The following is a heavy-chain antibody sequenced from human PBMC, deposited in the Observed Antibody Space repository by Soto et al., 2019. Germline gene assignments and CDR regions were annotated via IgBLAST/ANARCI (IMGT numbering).Heavy chain of an antibody. D-gene: IGHD6-13*01. CDR2: ISAYNGNT. J-gene: IGHJ6*02. Sequence: ASVKVSCKASGYTFTSYGISWVRQAPGQGLEWMGWISAYNGNTNYAQKLQGRVTMTTDTSTSTAYMELRSLRSDDTAVYYCARLAGSSWYHYYYGMDVWGQGTTVTVAS. V-gene: IGHV1-18*01. CDR1: GYTFTSYG. CDR3: ARLAGSSWYHYYYGMDV.